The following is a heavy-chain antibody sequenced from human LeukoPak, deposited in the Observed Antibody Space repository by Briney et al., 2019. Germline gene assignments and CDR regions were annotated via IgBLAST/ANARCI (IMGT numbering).Heavy chain of an antibody. Sequence: PSETLSLTCTVSGASISSYYWSWIRQPPGKGLEWIGLIYYSGSTNYNPSLKSRVTISVDTSNNQFSLKLSSVTAADTAVYYCARSIAVAGRTAYYFDYWGQGTLVTVSS. V-gene: IGHV4-59*01. CDR2: IYYSGST. CDR3: ARSIAVAGRTAYYFDY. J-gene: IGHJ4*02. CDR1: GASISSYY. D-gene: IGHD6-19*01.